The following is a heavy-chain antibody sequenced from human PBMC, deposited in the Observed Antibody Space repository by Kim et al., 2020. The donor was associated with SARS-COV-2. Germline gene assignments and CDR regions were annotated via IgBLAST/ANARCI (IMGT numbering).Heavy chain of an antibody. CDR3: ARGEPTGGYCNGGSCYRDEY. D-gene: IGHD2-15*01. J-gene: IGHJ4*02. CDR1: GFTFSSYS. CDR2: ISSSSSYI. Sequence: GGSLRLSCAASGFTFSSYSMNWVRQAPGKGLEWVSSISSSSSYIYYADSVKGRFTISRDNAKNSLYLQMNSLRAEDTAVYYCARGEPTGGYCNGGSCYRDEYWGQGTLVTVSS. V-gene: IGHV3-21*01.